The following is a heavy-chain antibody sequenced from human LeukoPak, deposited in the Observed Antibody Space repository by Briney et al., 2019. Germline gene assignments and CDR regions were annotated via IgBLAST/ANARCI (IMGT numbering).Heavy chain of an antibody. D-gene: IGHD4-17*01. CDR3: ARDYGDYGWFDP. CDR1: GYTFTSYG. CDR2: ISAYNGNT. J-gene: IGHJ5*02. V-gene: IGHV1-18*04. Sequence: ASVKVSCTTSGYTFTSYGISWVRQAPGQGLEWMGWISAYNGNTNYAQKLQGRVTMTTDTSTSTAYMELRSLRSDDTAVYSCARDYGDYGWFDPWGQGTLVTVSS.